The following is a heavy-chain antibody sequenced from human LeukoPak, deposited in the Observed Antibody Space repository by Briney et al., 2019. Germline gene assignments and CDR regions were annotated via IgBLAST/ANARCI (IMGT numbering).Heavy chain of an antibody. Sequence: GGSLRLSCAASGFSFYGHGMHWVRQAPGKGLEWVAVISYDGSNKYYVDSVKGRFTISRDNSKNTLYLQMNSLRAEDTAVYYCAKDQSSIVGATMDYWGQGTLVTVSS. CDR1: GFSFYGHG. CDR2: ISYDGSNK. V-gene: IGHV3-30*18. J-gene: IGHJ4*02. D-gene: IGHD1-26*01. CDR3: AKDQSSIVGATMDY.